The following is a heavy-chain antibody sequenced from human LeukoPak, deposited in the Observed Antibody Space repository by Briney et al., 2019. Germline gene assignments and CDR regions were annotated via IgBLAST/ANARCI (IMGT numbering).Heavy chain of an antibody. CDR2: INAYNGNT. V-gene: IGHV1-18*01. J-gene: IGHJ6*02. CDR1: GYTFTNYG. D-gene: IGHD2-15*01. Sequence: ASVKVSCRASGYTFTNYGFSWVRQAPGQGLEWMGWINAYNGNTNYAQKLQGRVTMTTDTSTNTAYMELRSLRSDDTAVYYCARRYCSGGSCYSDGYYGMDVWGQGTTVTVSS. CDR3: ARRYCSGGSCYSDGYYGMDV.